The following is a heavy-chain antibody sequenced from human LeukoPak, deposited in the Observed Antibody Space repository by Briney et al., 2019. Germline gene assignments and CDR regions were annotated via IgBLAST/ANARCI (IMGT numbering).Heavy chain of an antibody. Sequence: SETLSLTCAVYGGSFSGYYWSWIRQPPGKGLEWIGEINHSGSTNYNPSLKSRVTISVDTSKNQFSLKLSSVTAADTAVYYCARDPSGYCSGGSCYSFWFDPWGQGTLVTVSS. CDR2: INHSGST. CDR3: ARDPSGYCSGGSCYSFWFDP. J-gene: IGHJ5*02. CDR1: GGSFSGYY. D-gene: IGHD2-15*01. V-gene: IGHV4-34*01.